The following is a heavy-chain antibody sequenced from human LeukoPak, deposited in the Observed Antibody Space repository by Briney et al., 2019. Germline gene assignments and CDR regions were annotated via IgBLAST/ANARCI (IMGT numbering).Heavy chain of an antibody. D-gene: IGHD3-10*01. V-gene: IGHV4-34*01. J-gene: IGHJ6*02. CDR3: ARGIRRTGNYYYYGMDV. CDR1: GGSFSAYY. Sequence: SETLSLTCGVSGGSFSAYYWSWIRQPPGKGLELIGEINHSGSTNYNPSLKSRVTISVDTSKNQFSLKLSSVTAADTAVYYCARGIRRTGNYYYYGMDVWGQGTTVTVSS. CDR2: INHSGST.